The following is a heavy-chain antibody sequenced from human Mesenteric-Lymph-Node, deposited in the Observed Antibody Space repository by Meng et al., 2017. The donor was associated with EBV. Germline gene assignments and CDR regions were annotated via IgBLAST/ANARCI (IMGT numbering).Heavy chain of an antibody. J-gene: IGHJ4*02. D-gene: IGHD3-16*02. Sequence: QAQPQQWGAGLLKPSETLSLNCAVYGGSFSGFYWTWIRQSPGRDLEWIGEINHSGFSKYNPSLKSRLTISLDTSKNQVSLTLGSVTAADTAVYYCARIRSIWGTYQNYYFDSWGQGTLVTVSS. CDR3: ARIRSIWGTYQNYYFDS. CDR2: INHSGFS. CDR1: GGSFSGFY. V-gene: IGHV4-34*01.